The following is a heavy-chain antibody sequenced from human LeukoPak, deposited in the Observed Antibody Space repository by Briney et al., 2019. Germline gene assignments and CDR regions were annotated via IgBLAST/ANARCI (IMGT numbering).Heavy chain of an antibody. CDR1: GFTFSSYW. V-gene: IGHV3-7*01. Sequence: GGSLRLSCVASGFTFSSYWMSWVRQAPGKGLEWVANIKQDGSEKYYVDSVKGRFTISRDNAKNSLYLQMNSLRAEDTAVYYCARDLVVVPAALYYYYGMDVWGQGTTVTVSS. J-gene: IGHJ6*02. CDR2: IKQDGSEK. D-gene: IGHD2-2*01. CDR3: ARDLVVVPAALYYYYGMDV.